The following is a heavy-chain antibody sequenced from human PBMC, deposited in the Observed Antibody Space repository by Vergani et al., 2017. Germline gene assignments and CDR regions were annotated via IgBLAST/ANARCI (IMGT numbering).Heavy chain of an antibody. CDR3: ARELEGLGAAYDY. V-gene: IGHV1-69*08. D-gene: IGHD1-26*01. CDR1: GGTFSSYT. CDR2: IIPILGIA. Sequence: QVQLVQSGAEVKKPGSSVKVSCKASGGTFSSYTISWVRQAPGQGLEWMGRIIPILGIANYAQKFQGRVTMTRDTSTSTVYMELSSLRSEDTAVYYCARELEGLGAAYDYWGQGTLVTVSS. J-gene: IGHJ4*02.